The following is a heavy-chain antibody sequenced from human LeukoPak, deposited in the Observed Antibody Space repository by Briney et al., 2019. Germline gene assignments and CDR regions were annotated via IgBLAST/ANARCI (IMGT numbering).Heavy chain of an antibody. J-gene: IGHJ6*02. V-gene: IGHV4-59*01. CDR3: ARGVIVVVKGLDYYYGMDV. Sequence: SETLSLTCTVSGGSISSYYWSWLRQPPGKGLEWIGYVYYSGSTNYNPSLKSRVTISVDTSKNQFSLKLSSVTAADTAVYYCARGVIVVVKGLDYYYGMDVWGQGATVTVSS. CDR2: VYYSGST. CDR1: GGSISSYY. D-gene: IGHD3-22*01.